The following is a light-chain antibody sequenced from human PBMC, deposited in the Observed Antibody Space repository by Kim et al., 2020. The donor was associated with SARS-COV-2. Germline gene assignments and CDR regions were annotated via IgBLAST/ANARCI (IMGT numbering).Light chain of an antibody. V-gene: IGKV1-17*01. J-gene: IGKJ1*01. CDR2: GAS. CDR1: PSIRND. Sequence: AALGARITITCRASPSIRNDLGWYQQKPGQAPTRLIYGASTLQSGVPSRFSGSGSGTEFTLTISSLQPEDFATYYCLQHHAYPRTFGQGTKVDIK. CDR3: LQHHAYPRT.